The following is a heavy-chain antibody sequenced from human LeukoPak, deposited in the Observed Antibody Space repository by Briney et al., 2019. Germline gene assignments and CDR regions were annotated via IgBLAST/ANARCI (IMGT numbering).Heavy chain of an antibody. CDR2: INPNSGGT. J-gene: IGHJ4*02. D-gene: IGHD2-21*02. Sequence: RASVKVSCKASGGTFSSYAISWVRQAPGQGLEWVGWINPNSGGTNYAQKFQGRVTMTRDTSISTAYMELSRLLSGDTAVYYCARGKTMVYCGGDCYRFDNWGQGTLVTVSS. V-gene: IGHV1-2*02. CDR3: ARGKTMVYCGGDCYRFDN. CDR1: GGTFSSYA.